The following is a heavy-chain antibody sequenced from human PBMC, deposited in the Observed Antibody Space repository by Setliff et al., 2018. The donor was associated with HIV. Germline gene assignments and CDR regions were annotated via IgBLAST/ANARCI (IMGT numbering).Heavy chain of an antibody. Sequence: SETLSLTCSVSGDSIGTYYWNWIRQTPGKRLEWIGFFYYGGSTQYNPSLKTRVTISVDTSKNQFSLKLSSVTAADTAVYFCARGYYDILTGYYSSGIWDYWGQGTLVTVSS. CDR3: ARGYYDILTGYYSSGIWDY. J-gene: IGHJ4*02. CDR2: FYYGGST. V-gene: IGHV4-59*12. CDR1: GDSIGTYY. D-gene: IGHD3-9*01.